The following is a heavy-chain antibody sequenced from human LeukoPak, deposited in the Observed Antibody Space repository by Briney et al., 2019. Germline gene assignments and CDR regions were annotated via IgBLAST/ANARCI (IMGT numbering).Heavy chain of an antibody. J-gene: IGHJ3*02. V-gene: IGHV7-4-1*02. Sequence: ASVKVSCKASGYSFNSQGMNWVRQAPGQGLEWMGWINTDSGDPTYAQGFTGRFVFSLDSSVSTAYLQISNLMPEDTAKYYCAREILRFDIWGQGTMVIVSS. CDR1: GYSFNSQG. CDR2: INTDSGDP. CDR3: AREILRFDI.